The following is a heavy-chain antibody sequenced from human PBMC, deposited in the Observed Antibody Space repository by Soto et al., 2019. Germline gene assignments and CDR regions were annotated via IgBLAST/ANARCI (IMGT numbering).Heavy chain of an antibody. V-gene: IGHV4-39*01. CDR1: GGSISSSSYY. Sequence: PSETLSLTCTVSGGSISSSSYYWGWIRQPPGKGLEWIGSIYYSGSTYYNPSLKSRVTISVDTSKNQFSLKLSSVTAADTAVYYCASLSSGGITFGGAQIINWGQGTLVTVSS. J-gene: IGHJ4*02. CDR3: ASLSSGGITFGGAQIIN. CDR2: IYYSGST. D-gene: IGHD3-16*01.